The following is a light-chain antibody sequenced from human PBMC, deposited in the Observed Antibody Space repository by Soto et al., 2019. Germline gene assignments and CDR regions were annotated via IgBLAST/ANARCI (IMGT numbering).Light chain of an antibody. CDR2: AAS. V-gene: IGKV1-8*01. CDR1: QSVTNY. Sequence: AIQMTQSPSSLSASARDRVNITCRASQSVTNYLAWYQQKPGKAPKLLIYAASTLQSGVPSRFSGSGSGTDFTLTISCLQSEDFATYYCQQYYNYPRTFGRGTTVEIK. J-gene: IGKJ1*01. CDR3: QQYYNYPRT.